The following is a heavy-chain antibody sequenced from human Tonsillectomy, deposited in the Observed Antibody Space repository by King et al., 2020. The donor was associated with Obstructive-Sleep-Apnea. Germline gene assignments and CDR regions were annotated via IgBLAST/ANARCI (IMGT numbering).Heavy chain of an antibody. CDR2: IKQDGSEK. J-gene: IGHJ4*02. CDR1: GFTFSSYW. V-gene: IGHV3-7*01. Sequence: VQLVESGGGLVQPGGSLRLSCAASGFTFSSYWMSWVRQAPGKGLEGVANIKQDGSEKSYVDSVKGRFTISRDKAKNSLYLQMNSLRAEDTAVYYCARDCSSTSCSWGYWGQGTLVTVSS. CDR3: ARDCSSTSCSWGY. D-gene: IGHD2-2*01.